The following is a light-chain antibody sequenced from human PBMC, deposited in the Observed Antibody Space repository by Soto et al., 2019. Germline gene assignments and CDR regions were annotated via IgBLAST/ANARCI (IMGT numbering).Light chain of an antibody. CDR2: GAS. CDR1: QSVSSN. J-gene: IGKJ4*01. CDR3: QQYSNWPLT. Sequence: IVIPQSPATLSLSPGERATLSCRASQSVSSNLAWYQVKLGQAPRLLIYGASTRAIGIPARFSGSGSGTDFTLTISSLEPEDFAVYYCQQYSNWPLTFGGGTKVDNK. V-gene: IGKV3-15*01.